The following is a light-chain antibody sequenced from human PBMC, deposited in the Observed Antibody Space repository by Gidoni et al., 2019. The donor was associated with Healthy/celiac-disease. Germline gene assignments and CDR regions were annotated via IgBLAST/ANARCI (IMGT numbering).Light chain of an antibody. Sequence: DIVMTQSPDSLAVSLGERATINCKSSQSVLYSSNNKNYLAWYQQKPGQPPKLLIYWASPRESGVPDRFSGSGSGTDFTLTISSLQAEDVAVYYCQQYYSTRLTFGGGTKVEIK. V-gene: IGKV4-1*01. CDR1: QSVLYSSNNKNY. CDR2: WAS. CDR3: QQYYSTRLT. J-gene: IGKJ4*01.